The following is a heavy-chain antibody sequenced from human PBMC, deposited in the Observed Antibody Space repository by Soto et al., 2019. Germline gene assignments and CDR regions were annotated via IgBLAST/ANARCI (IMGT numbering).Heavy chain of an antibody. CDR3: AKLGIAAASPYYFDY. D-gene: IGHD6-13*01. J-gene: IGHJ4*02. V-gene: IGHV4-59*12. CDR2: IYYTGTT. Sequence: SETLSLTCTVSGGSISSYYWSWIRQPPGKGLEWIGYIYYTGTTTYNPSIKSRVTISVDSSKNTLYLQMNSLRAEDTAVYYCAKLGIAAASPYYFDYWGQGTLVTVSS. CDR1: GGSISSYY.